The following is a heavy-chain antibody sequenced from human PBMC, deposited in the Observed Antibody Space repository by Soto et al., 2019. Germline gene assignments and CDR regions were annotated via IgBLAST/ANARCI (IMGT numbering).Heavy chain of an antibody. D-gene: IGHD6-19*01. Sequence: GGSLRLSCVASGFTFISSFMGWVRQAPGKGLEWVANINQDGGGTYYVDSVEGRFTISRDNAKDSLYLKMNSLRAEDTAVYYCERYFRGSGRYLFEYWGQGTLVTVSS. CDR1: GFTFISSF. J-gene: IGHJ4*02. V-gene: IGHV3-7*03. CDR2: INQDGGGT. CDR3: ERYFRGSGRYLFEY.